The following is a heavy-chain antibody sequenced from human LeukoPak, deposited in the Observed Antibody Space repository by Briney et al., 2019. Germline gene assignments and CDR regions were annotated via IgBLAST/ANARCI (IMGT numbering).Heavy chain of an antibody. Sequence: PGGSLRLSCAASGFTFSSYGMHWVRQAPGKGLEWVAVIWYDGSNKYYADSVKGRFTSSRDNSKNTLYLQMNSLRAEDTAVYYCARDADYYYGSGSYKSLGLFDYWGQGTLVTVSS. CDR2: IWYDGSNK. CDR1: GFTFSSYG. V-gene: IGHV3-33*01. J-gene: IGHJ4*02. D-gene: IGHD3-10*01. CDR3: ARDADYYYGSGSYKSLGLFDY.